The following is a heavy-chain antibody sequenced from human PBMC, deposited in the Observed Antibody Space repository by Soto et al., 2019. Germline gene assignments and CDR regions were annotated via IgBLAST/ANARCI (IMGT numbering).Heavy chain of an antibody. CDR2: ISYDVNNT. D-gene: IGHD5-18*01. V-gene: IGHV3-30-3*01. CDR1: GFTFSSYA. CDR3: ASARGYRTFQYGFHFDY. Sequence: QVQLVESGGGVVQPGRSLRLSCAASGFTFSSYAMHWVRQAPGKGLEWVAVISYDVNNTYYADSVKGRFTISRDNSKSTLYLQMNSLGPEDTALYFCASARGYRTFQYGFHFDYWGQGSLVTVSS. J-gene: IGHJ4*02.